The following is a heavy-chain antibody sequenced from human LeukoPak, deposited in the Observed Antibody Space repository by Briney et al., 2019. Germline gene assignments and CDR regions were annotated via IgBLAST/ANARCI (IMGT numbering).Heavy chain of an antibody. D-gene: IGHD3-3*01. CDR1: GGSVNSGGYY. J-gene: IGHJ4*02. CDR2: IYYSGSA. V-gene: IGHV4-31*11. Sequence: SETLSLTCAVSGGSVNSGGYYWSWLRQHPGKGLEWIGYIYYSGSASYNPSLKSRLTLSIDMSKNQFSLRLTSLTAADTAVYFCARDRGAPGTWSRHYFDYWGQGTLVTVSS. CDR3: ARDRGAPGTWSRHYFDY.